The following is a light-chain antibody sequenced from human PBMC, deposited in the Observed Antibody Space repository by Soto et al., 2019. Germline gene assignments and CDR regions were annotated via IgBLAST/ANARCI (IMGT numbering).Light chain of an antibody. CDR2: RAS. CDR1: QTVISSY. CDR3: QQYGNSLFT. Sequence: EIVLTQSPGTLSLSPGERATISCRASQTVISSYLAWYQQKPGQAPRLLIYRASSRATGIPDRFSGSGSGPDFTLTISRLEPEDFAVYSCQQYGNSLFTFGPGTKVDIK. V-gene: IGKV3-20*01. J-gene: IGKJ3*01.